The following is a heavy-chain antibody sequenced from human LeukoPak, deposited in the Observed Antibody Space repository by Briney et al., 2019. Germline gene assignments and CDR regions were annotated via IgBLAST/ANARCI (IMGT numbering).Heavy chain of an antibody. J-gene: IGHJ4*02. D-gene: IGHD2-15*01. CDR1: GGPISSYY. CDR3: ARSPCSGGSCPIDY. V-gene: IGHV4-59*01. CDR2: IYYSGST. Sequence: PSETLPLTCSVSGGPISSYYGRGIRQPPGKGVEWIGYIYYSGSTHYNTSLQSRVTISVDTSKNQSSLKLSSVTAADTAVYYCARSPCSGGSCPIDYWGQGTLVTVSS.